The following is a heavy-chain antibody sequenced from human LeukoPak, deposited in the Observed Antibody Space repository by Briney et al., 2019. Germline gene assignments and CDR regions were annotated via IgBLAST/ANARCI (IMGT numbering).Heavy chain of an antibody. CDR2: ISYDGSNK. Sequence: GGSLRLSCAASAFTVSSNYMSWVRQAPGKGLEWVAVISYDGSNKYYADSVKGRFTISRDNSKNTLYLQMNSLRAEDTAVYYCAKGWAGRFDPWGQGTLVTVSS. CDR3: AKGWAGRFDP. V-gene: IGHV3-30*18. J-gene: IGHJ5*02. CDR1: AFTVSSNY. D-gene: IGHD3-10*01.